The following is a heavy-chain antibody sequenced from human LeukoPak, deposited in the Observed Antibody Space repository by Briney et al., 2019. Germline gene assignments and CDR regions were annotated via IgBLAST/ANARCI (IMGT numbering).Heavy chain of an antibody. J-gene: IGHJ5*02. V-gene: IGHV3-23*01. Sequence: GGSLRLSCAASGFTFSSYAMSWVRQAPGKGLEWVSAISGSGGSTSYAQKFQGRVTMTRDTSTSTVYMELSSLRSEDTAVYYCARDWGHYDSSGYWFDPWGQGTLVTVSS. CDR3: ARDWGHYDSSGYWFDP. D-gene: IGHD3-22*01. CDR1: GFTFSSYA. CDR2: ISGSGGST.